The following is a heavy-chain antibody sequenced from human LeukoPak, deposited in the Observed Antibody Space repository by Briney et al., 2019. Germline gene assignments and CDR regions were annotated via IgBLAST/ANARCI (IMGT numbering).Heavy chain of an antibody. J-gene: IGHJ4*02. V-gene: IGHV3-21*01. D-gene: IGHD3-16*02. CDR1: GFTFSSYS. CDR3: AREVVWDYDYVWGSYRSTAFDY. CDR2: ISSSSSYI. Sequence: PGGSLRLSCAASGFTFSSYSMNWVRQAPGKGLEWVSSISSSSSYIYYADSVKGRFTISRDNAKNSLYLQMNSLRAEDTAVYYCAREVVWDYDYVWGSYRSTAFDYWGQGTLVTVPS.